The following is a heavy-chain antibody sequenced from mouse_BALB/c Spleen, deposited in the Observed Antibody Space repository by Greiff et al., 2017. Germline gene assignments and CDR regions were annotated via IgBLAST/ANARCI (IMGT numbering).Heavy chain of an antibody. J-gene: IGHJ4*01. V-gene: IGHV2-2*02. Sequence: VKLMESGPGLVQPSQSLSITCTVSGFSLTSYGVHWVRQSPGKGLEWLGVIWSGGSTDYNAAFISRLSISKDNSKSQVFLKMNSLQANDTAIYYCARNWVRGYAMDYWGQGTSVTVSS. CDR2: IWSGGST. CDR1: GFSLTSYG. CDR3: ARNWVRGYAMDY. D-gene: IGHD2-14*01.